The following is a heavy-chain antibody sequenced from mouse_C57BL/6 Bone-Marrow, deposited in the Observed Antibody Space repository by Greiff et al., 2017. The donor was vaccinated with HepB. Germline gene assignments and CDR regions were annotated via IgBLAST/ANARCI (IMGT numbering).Heavy chain of an antibody. CDR2: IDPENGDT. D-gene: IGHD2-10*01. CDR1: GFNIKDDY. V-gene: IGHV14-4*01. Sequence: ESGAELVRPGASVKLSCTASGFNIKDDYMHWVKQRPEQGLEWIGWIDPENGDTEYASKFQGKATITADTSSNTAYLQLSSLTSEDTAVYYCTTSYRVYYYAMDYWGQGTSVTVSS. J-gene: IGHJ4*01. CDR3: TTSYRVYYYAMDY.